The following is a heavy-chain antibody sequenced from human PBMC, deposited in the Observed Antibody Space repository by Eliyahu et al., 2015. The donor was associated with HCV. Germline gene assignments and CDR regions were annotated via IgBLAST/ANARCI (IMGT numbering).Heavy chain of an antibody. V-gene: IGHV3-23*01. Sequence: EVQLLESGGGLVQPGGSLRLSCAASGFTFSSYAMGWVRQAPGKGLEWVSAISGSGGSTYYADSVKGRFTISRDNSKNTLYLQMNSLRAEDTAVYYCAKDPYLGGSYFDYWGQGTLVTVSS. CDR1: GFTFSSYA. D-gene: IGHD1-26*01. CDR2: ISGSGGST. J-gene: IGHJ4*02. CDR3: AKDPYLGGSYFDY.